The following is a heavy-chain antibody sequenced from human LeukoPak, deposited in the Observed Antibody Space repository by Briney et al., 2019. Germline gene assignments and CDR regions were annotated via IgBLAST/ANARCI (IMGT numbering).Heavy chain of an antibody. CDR3: ARDHRVAAAFDY. CDR1: GFTFSSYA. J-gene: IGHJ4*02. Sequence: GGSLRLSCAASGFTFSSYAMSWVRQAPGKGLEWVSSISANGGSTYYADSVKGRLTISRADSKSTVYLQMNSLRAEDTALYYCARDHRVAAAFDYWGQGALVTVSS. D-gene: IGHD2-2*01. CDR2: ISANGGST. V-gene: IGHV3-23*01.